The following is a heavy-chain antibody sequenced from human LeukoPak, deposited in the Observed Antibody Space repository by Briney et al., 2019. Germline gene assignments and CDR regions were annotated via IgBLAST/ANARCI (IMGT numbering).Heavy chain of an antibody. J-gene: IGHJ3*02. V-gene: IGHV3-23*01. CDR3: AKDIFVVVPAASSDDAFDI. D-gene: IGHD2-2*01. CDR1: GFTFSSYA. CDR2: ISGSGGST. Sequence: GGSLRLSCAASGFTFSSYAMSWVRQAPGKGLEWVSAISGSGGSTYYADSVKGRFTISRDNSKNTLYLQMNSLRAEDTAVYYCAKDIFVVVPAASSDDAFDIWGQGTMVTVSS.